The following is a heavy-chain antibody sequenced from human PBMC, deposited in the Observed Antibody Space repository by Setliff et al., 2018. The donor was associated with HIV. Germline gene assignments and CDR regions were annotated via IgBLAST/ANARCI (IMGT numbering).Heavy chain of an antibody. CDR1: GGSFGVYR. J-gene: IGHJ5*02. CDR3: ARDRHSSGLGSYGP. CDR2: IDSSGTS. V-gene: IGHV4-4*07. D-gene: IGHD3-10*01. Sequence: SETLSLTCTISGGSFGVYRWSWIRQSAGRGLEWIGRIDSSGTSDYKPSLKGRVAISVDTSRNQFSLRVTSVTAADTAVYFCARDRHSSGLGSYGPWGPGILVTV.